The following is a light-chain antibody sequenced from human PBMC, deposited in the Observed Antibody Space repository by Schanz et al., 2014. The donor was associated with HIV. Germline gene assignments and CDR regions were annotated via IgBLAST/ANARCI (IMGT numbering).Light chain of an antibody. J-gene: IGKJ4*01. Sequence: EILMTQSPATLSVSPGERTTLSCRASQSVSSNLAWYQQKPGQAPRLLIYGASTRATGIPARFSGSGSGTEFTLTIASLQSEDFAVYHCQQRSKLLTFGGGTRVEIK. V-gene: IGKV3-15*01. CDR2: GAS. CDR3: QQRSKLLT. CDR1: QSVSSN.